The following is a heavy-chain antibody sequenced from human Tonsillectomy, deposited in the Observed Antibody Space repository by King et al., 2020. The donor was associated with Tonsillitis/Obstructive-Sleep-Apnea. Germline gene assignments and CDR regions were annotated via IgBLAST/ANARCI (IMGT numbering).Heavy chain of an antibody. D-gene: IGHD1-1*01. CDR2: IWYDGIHK. Sequence: VQLVESGGGVVQPGRYLRLSCAASGFTFSSYGMHWVRQAPGKGLEWVALIWYDGIHKYYADSVRGRFTISRDNSRNTLYRQMNSLRAEDTAVYYCARDHVERHDAFDIWGQGTMVTVSS. CDR3: ARDHVERHDAFDI. CDR1: GFTFSSYG. V-gene: IGHV3-33*01. J-gene: IGHJ3*02.